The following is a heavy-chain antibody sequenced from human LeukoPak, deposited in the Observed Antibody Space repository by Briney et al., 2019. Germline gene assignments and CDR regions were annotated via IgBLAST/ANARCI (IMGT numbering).Heavy chain of an antibody. Sequence: GGSLRLSCAASGFTVSDSYMSWVRQAPGKGLEWVSILYSGGKTYYADSVKGRFTISRDNSKNRLYLQMNILRADDTAVYYCARVRKDYGDYEAYWGQGTLVTVSS. J-gene: IGHJ4*02. CDR3: ARVRKDYGDYEAY. V-gene: IGHV3-53*01. D-gene: IGHD4-17*01. CDR2: LYSGGKT. CDR1: GFTVSDSY.